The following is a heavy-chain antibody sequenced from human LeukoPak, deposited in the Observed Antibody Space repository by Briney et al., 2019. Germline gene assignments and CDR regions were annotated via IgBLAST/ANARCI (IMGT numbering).Heavy chain of an antibody. Sequence: GGSLRLSCAASGFTVSSNYMSWVRQAPGKGLEWVSVIYSGGSTYYADSVKGRFTISRDNSKNTLYLQMGSLRAEDMAVYYCARDSRYSGYDLDYWGQGTLVTVSS. CDR3: ARDSRYSGYDLDY. CDR2: IYSGGST. D-gene: IGHD5-12*01. CDR1: GFTVSSNY. J-gene: IGHJ4*02. V-gene: IGHV3-66*01.